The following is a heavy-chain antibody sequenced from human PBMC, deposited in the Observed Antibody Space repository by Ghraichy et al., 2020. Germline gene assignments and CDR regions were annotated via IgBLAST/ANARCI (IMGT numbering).Heavy chain of an antibody. CDR2: ISGNGGIT. V-gene: IGHV3-23*01. CDR1: GFTFSSYA. J-gene: IGHJ4*02. CDR3: AKGYCSGGTCYSVIDY. Sequence: GGSLRLSCAASGFTFSSYAMSWVRQAPGKGLEWVSFISGNGGITYYADSAKGRFTISRDNSKNTLYLQMNSLRAEDTALYYCAKGYCSGGTCYSVIDYWGQGTLVTVTS. D-gene: IGHD2-15*01.